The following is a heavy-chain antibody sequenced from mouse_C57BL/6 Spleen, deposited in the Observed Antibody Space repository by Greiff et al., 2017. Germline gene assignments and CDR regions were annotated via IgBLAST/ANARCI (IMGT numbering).Heavy chain of an antibody. CDR3: AKNSLSDYYGSSSYAMDY. J-gene: IGHJ4*01. V-gene: IGHV2-4*01. CDR1: GFSLTSYG. D-gene: IGHD1-1*01. CDR2: IWSGGST. Sequence: VNVVESGPGLVQPSQSLSITCTVSGFSLTSYGVHWVRQPPGKGLEWLGVIWSGGSTDYNAAFISRLSISKDNSKSQVFFKMNSLQADDTAIYYCAKNSLSDYYGSSSYAMDYWGQGTSVTVSS.